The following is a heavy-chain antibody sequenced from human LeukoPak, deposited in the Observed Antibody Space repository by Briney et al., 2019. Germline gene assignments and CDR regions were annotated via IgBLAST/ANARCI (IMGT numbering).Heavy chain of an antibody. V-gene: IGHV1-18*01. CDR2: ISAYNGDT. D-gene: IGHD7-27*01. CDR1: GYTFSRFG. J-gene: IGHJ5*02. CDR3: ARSGDGNWFDP. Sequence: ASVKVSCKTSGYTFSRFGVAWSRQAPGQGPEWMGWISAYNGDTNYAQIFQGRVTLTTDTSTNTAYMELRSLKSDDSAVYYCARSGDGNWFDPWGQGTRVTVSS.